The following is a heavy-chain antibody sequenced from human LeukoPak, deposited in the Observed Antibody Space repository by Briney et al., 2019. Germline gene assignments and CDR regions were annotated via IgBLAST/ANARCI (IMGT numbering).Heavy chain of an antibody. J-gene: IGHJ4*02. CDR1: GFTFTDYY. CDR2: ISSTVITT. CDR3: VRSVYNWNDVDY. D-gene: IGHD1-20*01. V-gene: IGHV3-11*01. Sequence: PGGSLRLSCVASGFTFTDYYMSWIRQAPGKGLEWVSYISSTVITTYYADSVKGRFTISRDNAKNSLYLQVNSLRAEDTAVYYCVRSVYNWNDVDYWGQGTLVTVSS.